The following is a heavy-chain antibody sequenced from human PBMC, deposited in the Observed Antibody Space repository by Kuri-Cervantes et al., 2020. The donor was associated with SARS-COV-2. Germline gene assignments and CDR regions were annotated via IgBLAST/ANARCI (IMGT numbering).Heavy chain of an antibody. CDR3: ARGYTIFGVVGYFDL. J-gene: IGHJ2*01. CDR1: GYTFTGYY. Sequence: ASVKVSCKASGYTFTGYYTHWVRQAPGQGLEWMGWINPNSGGTNYAQKFQGRVTMTRDTSISTAYMELSRLRSDDTAVYYCARGYTIFGVVGYFDLWGRGTLVTVSS. CDR2: INPNSGGT. D-gene: IGHD3-3*01. V-gene: IGHV1-2*02.